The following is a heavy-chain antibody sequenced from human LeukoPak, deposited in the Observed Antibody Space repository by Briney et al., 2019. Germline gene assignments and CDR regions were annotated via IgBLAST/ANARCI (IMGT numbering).Heavy chain of an antibody. CDR1: GGSFSGYY. Sequence: PSETLSLTCAVYGGSFSGYYWSWIRQPPGKGLEWIGEINHSGSTNYNPSLKSRVTISVDTSKNQFSLKLSSVTAADTAVYYCARAETDHYYFDYLGQGILVTVSS. V-gene: IGHV4-34*01. D-gene: IGHD3-10*01. CDR3: ARAETDHYYFDY. CDR2: INHSGST. J-gene: IGHJ4*02.